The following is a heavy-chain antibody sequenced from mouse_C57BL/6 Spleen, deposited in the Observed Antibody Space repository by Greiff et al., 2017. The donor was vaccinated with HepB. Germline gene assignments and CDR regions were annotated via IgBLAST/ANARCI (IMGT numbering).Heavy chain of an antibody. J-gene: IGHJ1*03. CDR2: INPGSGGT. V-gene: IGHV1-54*01. CDR1: GYAFTNYL. CDR3: ARVPLTTVVARDWYFDV. D-gene: IGHD1-1*01. Sequence: QVQLQQSGAELVRPGTSVKVSCKASGYAFTNYLIEWVKQRPGQGLEWIGVINPGSGGTNYNEKFKGKATLTADKSSSTAYMQLSSLTSEDSAVYFCARVPLTTVVARDWYFDVWGTGTTVTVSS.